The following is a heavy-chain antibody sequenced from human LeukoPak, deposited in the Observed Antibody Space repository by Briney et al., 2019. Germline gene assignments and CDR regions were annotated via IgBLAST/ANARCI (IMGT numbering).Heavy chain of an antibody. CDR3: ARDKGPYWYFDL. Sequence: KPSETLSLTCAVSDGSISSYYWNWIRQPPGNGLEWIGNIYNSGSTDYNPSLKSRVTISVNLSKKQISLKLTSVTAADTALYYCARDKGPYWYFDLWGRGTLVTVSS. CDR2: IYNSGST. V-gene: IGHV4-59*01. CDR1: DGSISSYY. J-gene: IGHJ2*01.